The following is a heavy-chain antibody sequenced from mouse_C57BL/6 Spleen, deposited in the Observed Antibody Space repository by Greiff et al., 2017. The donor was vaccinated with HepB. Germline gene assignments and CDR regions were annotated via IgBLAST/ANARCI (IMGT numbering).Heavy chain of an antibody. CDR1: GYAFSSSW. Sequence: QVQLQQSGPELVKPGASVKISCKASGYAFSSSWMNWVKRRPGKGLEWIGRIYPGDGDTNYNGKFKGKATLTADKSSSTAYMQLSSLTSEDSAVYFCAREGNDFDYWGQGTTLTVSS. V-gene: IGHV1-82*01. CDR2: IYPGDGDT. CDR3: AREGNDFDY. J-gene: IGHJ2*01.